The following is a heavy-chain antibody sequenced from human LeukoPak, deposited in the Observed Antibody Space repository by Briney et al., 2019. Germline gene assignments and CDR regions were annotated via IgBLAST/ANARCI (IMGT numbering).Heavy chain of an antibody. J-gene: IGHJ4*02. V-gene: IGHV3-30*01. CDR3: ARDHYDFWSGYSYYFDY. CDR2: ISYDGSNK. Sequence: GRSLRLSCAASGFTFSSYAMHWVRQAPGKGLEWVAVISYDGSNKYYADSVKGRFTISRDNSKSTLYLQMNSLRAEDTAVYYCARDHYDFWSGYSYYFDYWGQGTLVTVSS. D-gene: IGHD3-3*01. CDR1: GFTFSSYA.